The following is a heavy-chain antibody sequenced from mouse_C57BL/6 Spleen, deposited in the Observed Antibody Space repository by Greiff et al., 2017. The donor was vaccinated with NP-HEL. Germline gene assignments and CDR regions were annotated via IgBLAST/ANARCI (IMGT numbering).Heavy chain of an antibody. CDR3: ARPHYYGSAWGFAY. J-gene: IGHJ3*01. Sequence: QVQLQQSGPELVKPGASVKISCKASGYAFSSSWMNWVKQRPGKGLEWLGRIYPGDGDTNYNGKFKGKATLTADKSSSTAYMQLSSLTSEDSAVYFCARPHYYGSAWGFAYWGQGTLVTVSA. D-gene: IGHD1-1*01. CDR1: GYAFSSSW. V-gene: IGHV1-82*01. CDR2: IYPGDGDT.